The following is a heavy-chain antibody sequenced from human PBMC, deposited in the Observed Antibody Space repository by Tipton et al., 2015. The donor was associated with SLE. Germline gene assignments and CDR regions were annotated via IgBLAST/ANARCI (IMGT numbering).Heavy chain of an antibody. Sequence: SLRLSCAASGFTFSDYYMSWIRQAPGKGLEWVSAISGSGGSTYYADSVKGRFTISRDNSKNTLYLQMNSLRAEDTAVYYCAKDGWGSDDYWGQGTLVTVSS. J-gene: IGHJ4*02. V-gene: IGHV3-23*01. CDR1: GFTFSDYY. CDR3: AKDGWGSDDY. CDR2: ISGSGGST. D-gene: IGHD6-19*01.